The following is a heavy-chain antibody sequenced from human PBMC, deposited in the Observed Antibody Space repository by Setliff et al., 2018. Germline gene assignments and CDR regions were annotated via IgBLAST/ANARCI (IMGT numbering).Heavy chain of an antibody. V-gene: IGHV4-34*01. CDR2: INHSGST. J-gene: IGHJ6*03. CDR3: ARVPKIWVKGNYYSYYMDV. CDR1: GGSFSAYY. Sequence: SETLSLTCAVYGGSFSAYYRSWIRQPPGRGLEWIGEINHSGSTNYNPSRKSRVIISVDTSLNQVSLELSAVTAADTAVYYCARVPKIWVKGNYYSYYMDVWGQGTTVTVSS. D-gene: IGHD3-10*01.